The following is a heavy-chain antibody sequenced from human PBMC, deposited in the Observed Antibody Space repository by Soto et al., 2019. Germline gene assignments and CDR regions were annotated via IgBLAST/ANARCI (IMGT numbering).Heavy chain of an antibody. V-gene: IGHV4-34*01. CDR2: INHSGST. CDR1: GGSFSGYY. J-gene: IGHJ4*02. Sequence: SETLSLTCAVYGGSFSGYYWSWIRQPPGKGLEWIGEINHSGSTNYNPSLKSRVTISVDTSKNQFSLKLSSVTAEDTAVYYCAKAMVRVAYYFDYWGQGTLVTVSS. D-gene: IGHD3-10*01. CDR3: AKAMVRVAYYFDY.